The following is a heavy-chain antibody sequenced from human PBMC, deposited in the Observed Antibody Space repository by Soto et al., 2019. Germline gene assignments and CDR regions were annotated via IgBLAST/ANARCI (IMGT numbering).Heavy chain of an antibody. V-gene: IGHV3-73*01. CDR2: IRSKPNNYAT. J-gene: IGHJ6*03. CDR1: GFTFSGSA. Sequence: EVQLVESGGGLVQPGGSLKLSCAASGFTFSGSAMHWVRQASGKGLEWVGRIRSKPNNYATAYGASVKGRFTISRDDSKNTAYLQINSMTTEDTAVYYCSRQASDFWSGKPQYYMGVWCKGTTVTVSS. D-gene: IGHD3-3*01. CDR3: SRQASDFWSGKPQYYMGV.